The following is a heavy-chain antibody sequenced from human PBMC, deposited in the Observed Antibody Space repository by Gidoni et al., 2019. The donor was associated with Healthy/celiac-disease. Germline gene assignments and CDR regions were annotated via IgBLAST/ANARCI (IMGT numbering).Heavy chain of an antibody. CDR1: ASTSSSHS. Sequence: EVQLVESGGGLVKPGGSLRSSFAASASTSSSHSMNWVRQAPGKGLEWVSTISSSSSYIYYADSVKGRFTISRDNAKNSLYLQMNSLRAEDTAVYYCAREHWIAARRASYDYYMDVWGKGTTVTVSS. V-gene: IGHV3-21*01. D-gene: IGHD6-6*01. CDR2: ISSSSSYI. J-gene: IGHJ6*03. CDR3: AREHWIAARRASYDYYMDV.